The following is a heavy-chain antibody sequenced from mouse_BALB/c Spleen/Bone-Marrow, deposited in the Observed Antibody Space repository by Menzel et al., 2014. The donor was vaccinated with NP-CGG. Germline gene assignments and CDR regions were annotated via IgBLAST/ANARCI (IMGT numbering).Heavy chain of an antibody. CDR2: INPSNGGT. J-gene: IGHJ1*01. CDR1: GYTFTSYY. D-gene: IGHD2-1*01. V-gene: IGHV1S81*02. Sequence: VQLQQSGAELVKPGASVKLSCEASGYTFTSYYMYWVKQRPGQGLEWIGEINPSNGGTNFNEKFKSKATLTVDKSSSTAYMQLSSLTSEDSAVDYCTRSYYGNYFDVWGAGTTVTVSS. CDR3: TRSYYGNYFDV.